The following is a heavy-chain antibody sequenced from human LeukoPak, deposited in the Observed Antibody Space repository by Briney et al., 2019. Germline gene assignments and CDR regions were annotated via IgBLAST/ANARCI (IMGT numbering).Heavy chain of an antibody. V-gene: IGHV3-23*01. D-gene: IGHD1-26*01. CDR3: AKDSGVSIVDLYGMDV. J-gene: IGHJ6*02. CDR2: ISGSGGST. CDR1: GFTFSSYA. Sequence: GGSLRLSCAASGFTFSSYAMNWVRQAPGKGLEWVSTISGSGGSTNSAVSVKGRFTISRDNSKNTRYLQMNSLRAEDTAVYYCAKDSGVSIVDLYGMDVWGQGTTVTVSS.